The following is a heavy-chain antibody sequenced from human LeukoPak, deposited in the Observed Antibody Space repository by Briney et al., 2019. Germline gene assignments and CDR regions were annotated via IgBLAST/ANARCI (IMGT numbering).Heavy chain of an antibody. J-gene: IGHJ4*02. V-gene: IGHV3-30-3*01. CDR3: ARDSVGGDY. Sequence: GGSLRLSCAASGFTFSSYAMPWVRQAPGKGLEWVAVISYDGSNKYYADSVKGRFTISRDNSKNTLYLQMNSLRAEDTAVYYCARDSVGGDYWGQGTLVTVSS. CDR2: ISYDGSNK. CDR1: GFTFSSYA.